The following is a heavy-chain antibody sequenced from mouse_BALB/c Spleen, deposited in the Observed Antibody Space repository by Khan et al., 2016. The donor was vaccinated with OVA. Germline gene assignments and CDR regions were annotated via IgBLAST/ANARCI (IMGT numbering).Heavy chain of an antibody. CDR2: ITDSGDT. D-gene: IGHD2-14*01. CDR1: GDSITSGY. Sequence: EVKLLESGPSLVKPSQTLSLTCSVTGDSITSGYWNWIRKCPGNKLEYMGYITDSGDTYYNPSLKSRISITRDTSKNQYSLQLHSVTSSDPATYYRARWNHRYDGYFANWGQGTPLTVS. V-gene: IGHV3-8*02. J-gene: IGHJ2*01. CDR3: ARWNHRYDGYFAN.